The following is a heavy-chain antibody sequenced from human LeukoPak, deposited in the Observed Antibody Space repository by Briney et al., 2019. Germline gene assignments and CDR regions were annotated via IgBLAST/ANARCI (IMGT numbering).Heavy chain of an antibody. V-gene: IGHV3-7*01. CDR3: ARDIWNYLSDWFDP. J-gene: IGHJ5*02. CDR2: IKQDGGEK. Sequence: GGSLRLSCAASGFTFSSYWMSWVRQAPGRGLEWVANIKQDGGEKYYVDSVKGRLTISRDNAKNSLYLQMNSLRAEDTAVYYCARDIWNYLSDWFDPWGQGTLVTVSS. D-gene: IGHD1-7*01. CDR1: GFTFSSYW.